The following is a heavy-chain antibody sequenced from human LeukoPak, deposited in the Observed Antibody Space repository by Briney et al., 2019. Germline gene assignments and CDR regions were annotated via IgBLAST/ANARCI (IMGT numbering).Heavy chain of an antibody. J-gene: IGHJ5*01. CDR1: GGSFSGYY. D-gene: IGHD2-2*01. CDR2: INHGGST. V-gene: IGHV4-34*01. CDR3: ARGGPFVVVPAAMRWFDP. Sequence: NPSETLSLTCAVFGGSFSGYYWSWIRQPPGKGLEWIGEINHGGSTNYNPSLKSRVTISVDTSKNQISLKLSSVTAADTAVYYCARGGPFVVVPAAMRWFDPWGQGTLVTVSS.